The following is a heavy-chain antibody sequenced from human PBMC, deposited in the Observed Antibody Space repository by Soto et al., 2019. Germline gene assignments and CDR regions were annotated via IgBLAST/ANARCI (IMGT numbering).Heavy chain of an antibody. D-gene: IGHD2-8*01. CDR1: GGSISSSSYY. Sequence: PSDTLSLTCTVSGGSISSSSYYWGWIRQPPGKGLEWIGSIYYSGSTYYNPSLKSRVTISVDTSKNQFSLKLSSVTAADTAVYYCASGVSGGDYWGQGTLVTVSS. J-gene: IGHJ4*02. CDR2: IYYSGST. CDR3: ASGVSGGDY. V-gene: IGHV4-39*01.